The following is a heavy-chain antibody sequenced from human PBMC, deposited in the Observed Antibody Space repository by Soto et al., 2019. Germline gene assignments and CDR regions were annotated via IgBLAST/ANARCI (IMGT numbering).Heavy chain of an antibody. CDR2: IYYSGST. V-gene: IGHV4-61*01. CDR3: ARITLAARRGYYFDY. D-gene: IGHD6-6*01. CDR1: GGSVSSGSYY. J-gene: IGHJ4*02. Sequence: SETLSLTCTVSGGSVSSGSYYWSWIRQPPGKGLEWIGYIYYSGSTNYNPSLKSRVTISVDTSKNQFSLKLSSVTAADTAVYYCARITLAARRGYYFDYWGQGTLVTVSS.